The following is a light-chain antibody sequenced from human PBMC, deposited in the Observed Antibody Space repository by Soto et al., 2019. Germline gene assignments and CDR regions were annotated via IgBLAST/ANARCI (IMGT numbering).Light chain of an antibody. Sequence: EIVRTQSPATLSVSPGERATLSCRASQSVSSNLAWYQQKPGQAPRLLIYRASTRATGIPPRFSGSGSGTEFTLTISSLQSEDFAVYYCQQYDSWWTFGQGTKVEIK. CDR2: RAS. V-gene: IGKV3-15*01. CDR3: QQYDSWWT. CDR1: QSVSSN. J-gene: IGKJ1*01.